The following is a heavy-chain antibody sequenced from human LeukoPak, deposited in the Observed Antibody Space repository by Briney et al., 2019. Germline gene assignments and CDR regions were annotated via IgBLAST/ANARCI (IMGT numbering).Heavy chain of an antibody. Sequence: SQTLSLTCAISGDSVSSNSAAWNWIRQSPSRGLEWLGRTYYRSKWYNDYAVSVKSRITINPDTSKNQFSLQLNSVTPEDTAVYYCARFGDYSSSSVPTSNVRSDYWGQGTLVTVSS. CDR2: TYYRSKWYN. D-gene: IGHD6-6*01. J-gene: IGHJ4*02. CDR1: GDSVSSNSAA. CDR3: ARFGDYSSSSVPTSNVRSDY. V-gene: IGHV6-1*01.